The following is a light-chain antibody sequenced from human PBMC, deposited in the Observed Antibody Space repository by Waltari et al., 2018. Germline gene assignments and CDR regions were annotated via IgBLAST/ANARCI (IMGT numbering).Light chain of an antibody. CDR1: SSDVGGYNY. CDR2: DVS. V-gene: IGLV2-14*03. J-gene: IGLJ2*01. CDR3: SSYISSDTLEL. Sequence: QSALTQPASVSGSPGQSITISCTGTSSDVGGYNYVSWYQQHPGKAPKLIIFDVSNRPSGVSSRFSGSKSGTTSSRTISGLQAQDEADYYCSSYISSDTLELFGGGTSLTVL.